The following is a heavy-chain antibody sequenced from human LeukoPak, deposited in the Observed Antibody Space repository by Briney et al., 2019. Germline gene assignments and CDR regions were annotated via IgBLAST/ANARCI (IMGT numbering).Heavy chain of an antibody. D-gene: IGHD3-16*01. CDR3: ARDPRGDFVWGHRFDY. CDR2: ISTSGGST. V-gene: IGHV3-11*01. Sequence: PGGSLRLSCGASGFIFNQYCMGWVRQAPGMGPEWVSYISTSGGSTYYSASAKGRFTIPRDNARNSLFLQLRRLTAEDTAVYYCARDPRGDFVWGHRFDYWGQGVLVTVSS. CDR1: GFIFNQYC. J-gene: IGHJ4*02.